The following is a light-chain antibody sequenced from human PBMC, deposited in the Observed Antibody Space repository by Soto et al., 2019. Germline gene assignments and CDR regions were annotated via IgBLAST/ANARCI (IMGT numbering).Light chain of an antibody. Sequence: PGARATLSYRASQSVSSYLAWYQQKPGQAPRLLIYGASSRATGIPDRFSGSGSGTDFTLTISRLEPEDFAVYYCQQYGSSRTFGQGTKVDTK. J-gene: IGKJ1*01. V-gene: IGKV3-20*01. CDR1: QSVSSY. CDR3: QQYGSSRT. CDR2: GAS.